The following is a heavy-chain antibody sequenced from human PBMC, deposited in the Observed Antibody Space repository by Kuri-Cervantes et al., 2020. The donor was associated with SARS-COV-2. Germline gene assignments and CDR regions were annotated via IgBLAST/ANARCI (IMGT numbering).Heavy chain of an antibody. V-gene: IGHV1-8*01. Sequence: ASVKVSCKVSGYTFNTYDINWVRQAPGQGLEWMGWVNPNSGNTAYAQKFQGRVTITRDTSISTAYMELSSLRFEDTGVFYCARGLERLSEYYYYMDVWGTGTTVTVSS. J-gene: IGHJ6*03. CDR1: GYTFNTYD. CDR2: VNPNSGNT. D-gene: IGHD1-1*01. CDR3: ARGLERLSEYYYYMDV.